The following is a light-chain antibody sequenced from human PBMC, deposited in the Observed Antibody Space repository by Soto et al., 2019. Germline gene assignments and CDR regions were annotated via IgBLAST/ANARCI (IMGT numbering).Light chain of an antibody. CDR1: QGISNY. CDR3: RNDDSAPWT. V-gene: IGKV1-27*01. J-gene: IGKJ1*01. Sequence: DIQMTQSPSSLSASVRDRVTITCRASQGISNYLAWYQQKPGKVPKLLIYAASTLHSGVPSRFSGSGSGTDFTLTISSLQPEDVATYYCRNDDSAPWTFGQGTKVEIK. CDR2: AAS.